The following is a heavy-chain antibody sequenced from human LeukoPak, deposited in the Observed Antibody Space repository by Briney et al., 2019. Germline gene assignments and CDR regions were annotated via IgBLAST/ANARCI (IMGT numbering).Heavy chain of an antibody. J-gene: IGHJ4*02. V-gene: IGHV4-39*01. CDR2: IYYSGST. D-gene: IGHD3-10*01. Sequence: SETLSLTCTVSGGSISSSSYYWGWIRQPPGKGLEWIGSIYYSGSTYYNPSLKSRVTISVDTSKNQFSLKLSSVTAADTAVYYCARLSTMVRGVMTFDHWGQGILVTVSS. CDR3: ARLSTMVRGVMTFDH. CDR1: GGSISSSSYY.